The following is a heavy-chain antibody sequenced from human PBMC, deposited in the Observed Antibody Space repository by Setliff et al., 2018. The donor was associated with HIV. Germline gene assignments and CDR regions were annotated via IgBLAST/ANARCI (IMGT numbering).Heavy chain of an antibody. CDR3: ARKLAPGHGMDV. CDR1: GFTFSTYW. CDR2: IDQDGSEK. D-gene: IGHD3-3*02. V-gene: IGHV3-7*03. J-gene: IGHJ6*02. Sequence: GGSLRLSCAASGFTFSTYWMIWVRQAPGKGLEWVANIDQDGSEKNYVDSVKGRFTISRDNAENSVYLQMNSLRAEDTALYYCARKLAPGHGMDVSGQGTTVTVSS.